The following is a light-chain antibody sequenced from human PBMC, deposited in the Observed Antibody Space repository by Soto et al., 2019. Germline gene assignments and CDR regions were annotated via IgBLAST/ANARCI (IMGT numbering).Light chain of an antibody. J-gene: IGKJ3*01. V-gene: IGKV3-11*01. CDR2: DAS. CDR1: QSVSSF. Sequence: EIVLTQSPATLSLSPGERATLSCMVSQSVSSFLAWYQQKPGQAPRLLIYDASTRATGIPARFSGSGSGTDITLTISILEPEDVAVYYCQHRSNWPPLFTFGPGTKVDIK. CDR3: QHRSNWPPLFT.